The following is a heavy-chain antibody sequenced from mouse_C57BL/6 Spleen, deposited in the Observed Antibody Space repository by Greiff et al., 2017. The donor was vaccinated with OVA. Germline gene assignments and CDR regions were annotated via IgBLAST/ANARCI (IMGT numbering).Heavy chain of an antibody. CDR1: GYTFTSYW. V-gene: IGHV1-55*01. Sequence: QVQLQQPGAELVKPGASVKMSCKASGYTFTSYWITWVKQRPGQGLEWIGDIYPGSGSTNYNEKFKSKATLTVDTSSSTAYMQLGSLTSEDSAVYYCARSRGNWGIFDYWGQGTTLTVSS. CDR2: IYPGSGST. CDR3: ARSRGNWGIFDY. D-gene: IGHD4-1*01. J-gene: IGHJ2*01.